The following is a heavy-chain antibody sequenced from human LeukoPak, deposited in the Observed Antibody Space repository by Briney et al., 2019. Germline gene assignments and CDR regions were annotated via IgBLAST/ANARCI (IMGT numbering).Heavy chain of an antibody. CDR3: ARTKAARRRALCYFDY. V-gene: IGHV4-34*01. J-gene: IGHJ4*02. D-gene: IGHD6-6*01. Sequence: SETLSLTCAVYGGSFSGYYWSWIRQPPGKGLEWIGEINHSGSTNYNPSLKSRVTISVDTSKNQFSLKLSSVTAADTAVYYCARTKAARRRALCYFDYWGQGTLVTVSS. CDR1: GGSFSGYY. CDR2: INHSGST.